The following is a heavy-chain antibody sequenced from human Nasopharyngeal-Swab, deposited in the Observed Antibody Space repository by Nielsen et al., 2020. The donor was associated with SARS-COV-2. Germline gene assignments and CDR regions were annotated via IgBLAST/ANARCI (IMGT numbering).Heavy chain of an antibody. CDR3: ARQIGYCSGGSCYDYMDV. J-gene: IGHJ6*03. CDR2: INSDGSST. CDR1: GFTFSSDW. V-gene: IGHV3-74*01. Sequence: GESLKISCAASGFTFSSDWMHWGREAPGKGLGRVSRINSDGSSTSYADSVKGRFTISRDNSKNTLYLQMNSLRAADTAVYYCARQIGYCSGGSCYDYMDVWGKGTTVTVSS. D-gene: IGHD2-15*01.